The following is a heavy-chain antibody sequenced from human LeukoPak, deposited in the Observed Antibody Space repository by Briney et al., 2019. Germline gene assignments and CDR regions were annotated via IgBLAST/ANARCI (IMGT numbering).Heavy chain of an antibody. CDR2: IIPIFGTA. J-gene: IGHJ6*03. D-gene: IGHD6-13*01. CDR3: ARDSTRGAVAAQQFPYYYYYMDV. CDR1: GGTFSSYA. Sequence: SVKVSCKASGGTFSSYAISWVRQAPGQGLEWMGGIIPIFGTANYAQKFQGRVTITADESTSTAYMELSSLRSEDMAVYYCARDSTRGAVAAQQFPYYYYYMDVWGKGTTVTVSS. V-gene: IGHV1-69*13.